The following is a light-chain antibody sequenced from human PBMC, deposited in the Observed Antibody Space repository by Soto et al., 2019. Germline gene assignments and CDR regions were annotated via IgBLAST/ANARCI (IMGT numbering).Light chain of an antibody. J-gene: IGKJ2*01. CDR1: QSIGSW. CDR3: QQYNTYPST. Sequence: MTQSPSTLSASVGDRVTITCRASQSIGSWLAWYKQTPGEAPKLLIYKASNLESGVPSRFSGSGSGTEFTLTISSLQPDDFATYYRQQYNTYPSTFGQGTKLDIK. CDR2: KAS. V-gene: IGKV1-5*03.